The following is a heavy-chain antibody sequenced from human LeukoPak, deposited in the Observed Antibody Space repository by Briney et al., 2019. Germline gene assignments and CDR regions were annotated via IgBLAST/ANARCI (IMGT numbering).Heavy chain of an antibody. CDR1: GGSFSGYY. J-gene: IGHJ4*02. Sequence: SETLSLTCAVYGGSFSGYYWSWIRQPPGKGLEWIGEINHSGSTNYNPSLKSRVTISVDTSKNQFSLKLSSVTAADTAVYYCARGRLRGWTRYPGGYYFDYWGQGTLVTVSS. V-gene: IGHV4-34*01. CDR3: ARGRLRGWTRYPGGYYFDY. CDR2: INHSGST. D-gene: IGHD2-15*01.